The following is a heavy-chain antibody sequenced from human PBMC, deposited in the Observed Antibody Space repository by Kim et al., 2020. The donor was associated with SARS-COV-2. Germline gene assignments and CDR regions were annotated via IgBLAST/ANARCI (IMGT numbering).Heavy chain of an antibody. J-gene: IGHJ5*02. CDR3: ARASYYDFWSGYPPAYNWFDP. D-gene: IGHD3-3*01. CDR2: ISAYNGNT. V-gene: IGHV1-18*04. CDR1: GYTFTSYG. Sequence: ASVKVSCKASGYTFTSYGISWVRQAPGQGLEWMGWISAYNGNTNYAQKLQGRVTMTTDTSTSTAYMELRSLRSDDTAVYYCARASYYDFWSGYPPAYNWFDPWGQGTLVTVSS.